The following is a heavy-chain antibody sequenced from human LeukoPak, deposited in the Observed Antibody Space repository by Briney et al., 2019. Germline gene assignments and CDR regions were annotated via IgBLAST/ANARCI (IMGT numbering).Heavy chain of an antibody. D-gene: IGHD4-23*01. CDR1: GYSFTSYW. CDR2: IYPGDSDT. Sequence: GESLKISCKGSGYSFTSYWIGWVRQMPGKGLGWMGIIYPGDSDTRYSPSFQGQVTISADKSISTAYLQWSSLKASDTAMYYCARRLFGGNSLGGFDIWGQGTMVTVSS. CDR3: ARRLFGGNSLGGFDI. V-gene: IGHV5-51*01. J-gene: IGHJ3*02.